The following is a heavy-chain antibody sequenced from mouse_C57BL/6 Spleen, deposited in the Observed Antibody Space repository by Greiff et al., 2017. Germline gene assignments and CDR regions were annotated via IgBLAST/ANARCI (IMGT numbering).Heavy chain of an antibody. V-gene: IGHV1-80*01. J-gene: IGHJ2*01. CDR1: GYAFSSYW. Sequence: QVQLQQSGAELVKPGASVKISCKASGYAFSSYWMNWVQQRPGKGLEWIGQIYPGDGATNYNGKFKGKATLTADKSSSTAYMQLSSLTSEDSAVYFCARRASVPFDYWGQGTTLTVSS. D-gene: IGHD1-1*01. CDR3: ARRASVPFDY. CDR2: IYPGDGAT.